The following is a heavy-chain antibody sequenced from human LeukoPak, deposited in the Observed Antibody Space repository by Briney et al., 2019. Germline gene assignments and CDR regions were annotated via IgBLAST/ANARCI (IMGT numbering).Heavy chain of an antibody. J-gene: IGHJ2*01. CDR1: GFTFSSYA. V-gene: IGHV3-23*01. CDR2: ISGSGGST. D-gene: IGHD3-16*01. CDR3: AKGGGNWYFDL. Sequence: GGSLRLSCAASGFTFSSYAVSWVRQAPGKGLEWVSSISGSGGSTYYADSVKGRFTISRDNSKNTLYPQVNSLRAEDTAVYYCAKGGGNWYFDLWGRGALVTVSS.